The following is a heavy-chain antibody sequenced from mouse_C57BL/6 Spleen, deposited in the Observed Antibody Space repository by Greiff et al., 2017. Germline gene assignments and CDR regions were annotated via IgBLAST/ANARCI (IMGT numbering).Heavy chain of an antibody. CDR2: IHPNSGST. CDR1: GYTFTSYW. V-gene: IGHV1-64*01. J-gene: IGHJ2*01. CDR3: AREGDCDGAYFDY. D-gene: IGHD2-13*01. Sequence: QVQLQQPGAELVKPGASVKLSCKASGYTFTSYWMHWVKPRPGQGLEWIGMIHPNSGSTNYNEKFKSKATLTVDKSSSTAYMQLSSLTSEDSAVYYCAREGDCDGAYFDYWGQGTTLTVSS.